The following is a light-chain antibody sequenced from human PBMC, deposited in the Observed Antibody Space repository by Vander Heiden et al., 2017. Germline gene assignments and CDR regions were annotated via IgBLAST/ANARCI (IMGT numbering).Light chain of an antibody. V-gene: IGKV1-33*01. CDR2: DAS. Sequence: IQMTPSPSSLSASVGDRVTITCQASQDISNYLDWYQQKPGKVPKLLIYDASNLQSGVPSRFSGSGSGTDFTLTISSLQPEDVATYYCQQYNNDPMTFGQGTKVDIK. CDR3: QQYNNDPMT. J-gene: IGKJ1*01. CDR1: QDISNY.